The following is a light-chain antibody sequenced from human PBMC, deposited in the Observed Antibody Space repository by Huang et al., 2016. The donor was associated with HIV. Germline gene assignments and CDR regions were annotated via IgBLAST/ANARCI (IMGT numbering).Light chain of an antibody. CDR2: SAS. CDR3: LQNYNYPYT. Sequence: AILMTQSPSSLSASVGDRVTITCRDSQGIPNDLGWYQQKPGSAPRLLIYSASKLQKGVPSRFSGGGSGTHFTLTISSLQPEDFETYYCLQNYNYPYTLGQGTKLEI. V-gene: IGKV1-6*01. J-gene: IGKJ2*01. CDR1: QGIPND.